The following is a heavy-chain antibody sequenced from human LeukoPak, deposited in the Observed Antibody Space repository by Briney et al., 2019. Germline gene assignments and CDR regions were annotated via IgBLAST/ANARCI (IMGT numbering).Heavy chain of an antibody. CDR3: AKCPHWAAAAGNFDY. CDR2: ICGGGGCT. CDR1: GFTVSSNY. Sequence: PGGSLRLSCAASGFTVSSNYMSWVRQAPGKGLEWVSTICGGGGCTYYADSVKGRFAISRDNSKNTLYLQMNSLRAEDTAIYYCAKCPHWAAAAGNFDYWGQGTLVTVSS. D-gene: IGHD6-25*01. J-gene: IGHJ4*02. V-gene: IGHV3-53*01.